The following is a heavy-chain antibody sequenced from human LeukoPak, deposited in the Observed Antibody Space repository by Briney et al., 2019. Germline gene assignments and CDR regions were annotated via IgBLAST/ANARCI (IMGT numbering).Heavy chain of an antibody. CDR2: INQSGST. CDR1: SGSFSGYY. CDR3: AGSPGIAAAGRASYFQH. V-gene: IGHV4-34*01. Sequence: SETLSLTCAVYSGSFSGYYWSWIRQPPGKGLEWIGEINQSGSTNYNPSLKSRVTISVDTSKNHFSLKLSSVTAADTAVYYCAGSPGIAAAGRASYFQHWGQGTLVTVSS. D-gene: IGHD6-13*01. J-gene: IGHJ1*01.